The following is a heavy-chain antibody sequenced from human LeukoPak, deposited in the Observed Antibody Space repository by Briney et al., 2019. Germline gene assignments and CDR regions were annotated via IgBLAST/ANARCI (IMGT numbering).Heavy chain of an antibody. CDR2: INHSGST. D-gene: IGHD2-15*01. J-gene: IGHJ2*01. V-gene: IGHV4-34*01. Sequence: KPSETLSLTCAVYGGSFSGYYWSWIRQPPGKGLEWIGEINHSGSTNYNPSLKSRVTISVDTSKNQFSLKLSSVTAADTAVYYCARNEGYCSGGTCYYWNFDLWGRGTLVTVSS. CDR1: GGSFSGYY. CDR3: ARNEGYCSGGTCYYWNFDL.